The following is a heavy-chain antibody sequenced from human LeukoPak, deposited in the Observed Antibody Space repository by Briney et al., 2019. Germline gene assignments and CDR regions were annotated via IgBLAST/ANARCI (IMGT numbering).Heavy chain of an antibody. Sequence: SETLSLTCAVYGGSFSSYYWSWIRQPPGKGLEWIGEINHSGSTNYNPSLKSRVTISVDTSKNQFSLKLSSVTAADTAVYYCAYSHRRRSGSYHGVLDYWGQGTLVTVSS. CDR3: AYSHRRRSGSYHGVLDY. CDR2: INHSGST. V-gene: IGHV4-34*01. J-gene: IGHJ4*02. CDR1: GGSFSSYY. D-gene: IGHD1-26*01.